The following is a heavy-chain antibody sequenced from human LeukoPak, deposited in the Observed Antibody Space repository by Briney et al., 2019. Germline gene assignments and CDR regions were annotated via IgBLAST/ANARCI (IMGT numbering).Heavy chain of an antibody. CDR2: ISWNSGSI. Sequence: GGSLRLSCAASGFTFDDYAMHWVRQAPGKGLEWVSGISWNSGSIGYADSVKGRFTISRDNAKNSLYPQMNSLRAEDTALYYCAKALTMSTTRFDYWGQGTLVTVSS. CDR3: AKALTMSTTRFDY. D-gene: IGHD3-10*02. CDR1: GFTFDDYA. V-gene: IGHV3-9*01. J-gene: IGHJ4*02.